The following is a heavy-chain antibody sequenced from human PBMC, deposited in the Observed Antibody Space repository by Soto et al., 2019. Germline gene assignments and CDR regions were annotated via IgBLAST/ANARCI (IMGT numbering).Heavy chain of an antibody. Sequence: QVQLQESGPGLVKPSETLSLTCTVSGGSISSYYWSWIRQPPGKGLEWIGYIYYSGSTNYNPSLTRRVTISVDTSKNQFSLKLSSVTAADTAVYYCARRYGKNAFDIWGQGTMVTVSS. CDR3: ARRYGKNAFDI. CDR2: IYYSGST. V-gene: IGHV4-59*01. D-gene: IGHD5-18*01. J-gene: IGHJ3*02. CDR1: GGSISSYY.